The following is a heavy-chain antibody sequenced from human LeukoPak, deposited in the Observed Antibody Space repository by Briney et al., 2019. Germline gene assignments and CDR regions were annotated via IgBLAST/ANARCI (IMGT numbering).Heavy chain of an antibody. CDR3: ARYYSGAFDY. D-gene: IGHD5-12*01. V-gene: IGHV3-64*01. Sequence: GGSLRLSCAASGFTFSSYALHWVRQAPRKGLEYVSAISSNGGSTYYANSVKGRFTISRDNSKNTLYLQMGSLRAEDMAVYYCARYYSGAFDYWGQGTLVTVSS. CDR2: ISSNGGST. CDR1: GFTFSSYA. J-gene: IGHJ4*02.